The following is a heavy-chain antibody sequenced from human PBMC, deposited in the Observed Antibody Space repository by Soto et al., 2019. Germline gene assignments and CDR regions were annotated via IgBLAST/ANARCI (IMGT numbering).Heavy chain of an antibody. CDR1: GFTFSDSY. V-gene: IGHV3-11*01. CDR3: ARVSWREKYGMDV. Sequence: GGSLRLSCAASGFTFSDSYMSWIRQAPGRGLEWISYITFSGNTVYYADSLKGRFTISRDNAKNSLYLQMNRLRAEDTAVYYCARVSWREKYGMDVWGQGTTVTVSS. CDR2: ITFSGNTV. J-gene: IGHJ6*02.